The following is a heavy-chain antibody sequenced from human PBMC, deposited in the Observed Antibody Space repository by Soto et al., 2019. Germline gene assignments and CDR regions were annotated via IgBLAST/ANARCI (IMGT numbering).Heavy chain of an antibody. CDR1: GFTFSDSY. V-gene: IGHV3-11*01. CDR3: ARVSWREKYGMDV. Sequence: GGSLRLSCAASGFTFSDSYMSWIRQAPGRGLEWISYITFSGNTVYYADSLKGRFTISRDNAKNSLYLQMNRLRAEDTAVYYCARVSWREKYGMDVWGQGTTVTVSS. CDR2: ITFSGNTV. J-gene: IGHJ6*02.